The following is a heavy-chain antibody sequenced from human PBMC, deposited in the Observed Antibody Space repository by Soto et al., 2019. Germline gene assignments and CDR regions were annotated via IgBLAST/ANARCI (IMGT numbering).Heavy chain of an antibody. D-gene: IGHD3-22*01. CDR2: ISGYNGNT. CDR1: GYTFTIYG. Sequence: QVQRVQSGAEVKKPGASVKVSCKASGYTFTIYGISWVRQAPGQGLEWMGWISGYNGNTDYAQNLQDRVTLTTDASTSSVYMELRSLRSDDTAAYYCARVDYYDSSGYYGYWGQGTLITVSS. CDR3: ARVDYYDSSGYYGY. V-gene: IGHV1-18*04. J-gene: IGHJ4*02.